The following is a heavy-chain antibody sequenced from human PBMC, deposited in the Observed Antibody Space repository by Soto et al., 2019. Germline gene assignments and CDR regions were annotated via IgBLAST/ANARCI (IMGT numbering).Heavy chain of an antibody. CDR2: ISSSGGST. Sequence: EVQLLESGGGLVQPGGSLRLSCAASGFTFSSYAMSWGRQAPGKGLEWVSGISSSGGSTYYADSVKGRFTISRDNSKNTLFLRMNRPRVEDTAVYYCMRPAPRGRHYFYFGMDVWGQGTTVTVSS. CDR3: MRPAPRGRHYFYFGMDV. D-gene: IGHD3-10*01. J-gene: IGHJ6*02. V-gene: IGHV3-23*01. CDR1: GFTFSSYA.